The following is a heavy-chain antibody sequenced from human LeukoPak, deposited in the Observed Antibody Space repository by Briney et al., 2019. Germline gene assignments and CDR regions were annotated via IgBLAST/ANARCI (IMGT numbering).Heavy chain of an antibody. D-gene: IGHD1-26*01. CDR3: AGGSYFSYLDY. V-gene: IGHV4-59*01. J-gene: IGHJ4*02. CDR1: GGSISSYY. CDR2: IYYSGST. Sequence: SETLSLTCTVSGGSISSYYWSWIRQPPGKGLEWIGYIYYSGSTNYNPSLKSRVTISVDTSKNQFSLKLSSVTAADTAVYYCAGGSYFSYLDYWGQGTLVTVSS.